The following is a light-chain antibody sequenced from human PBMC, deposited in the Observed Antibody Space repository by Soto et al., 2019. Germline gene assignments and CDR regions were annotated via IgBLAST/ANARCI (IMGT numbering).Light chain of an antibody. J-gene: IGKJ4*01. CDR2: DAS. V-gene: IGKV1-33*01. Sequence: DIQMTQSPSSLSASVGDRVTITCQARQDISNYLNWYQQKPGKAPKLLIYDASNLETGVPSRFSGSGSGTDFTFTISSLQPEDIATYYCQQYDILPLTFGGGTKVEIK. CDR1: QDISNY. CDR3: QQYDILPLT.